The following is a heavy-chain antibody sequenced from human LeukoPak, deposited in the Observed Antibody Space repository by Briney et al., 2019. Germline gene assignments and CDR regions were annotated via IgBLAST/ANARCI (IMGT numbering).Heavy chain of an antibody. J-gene: IGHJ6*02. CDR2: ISSSSSYI. V-gene: IGHV3-21*01. CDR1: GFTFSSYS. D-gene: IGHD2-2*01. Sequence: GGSLRLSCAASGFTFSSYSMNWVRQAPGEGLEWVSSISSSSSYIYYADSVKGRFTISRDNAKNSLYLQMNSLRDEDTAVYYCARENIVVVPAAMFHYYYGMDVWGQGTTVTVSS. CDR3: ARENIVVVPAAMFHYYYGMDV.